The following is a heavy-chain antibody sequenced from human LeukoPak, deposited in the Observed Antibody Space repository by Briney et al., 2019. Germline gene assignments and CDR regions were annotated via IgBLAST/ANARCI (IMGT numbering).Heavy chain of an antibody. V-gene: IGHV4-39*01. CDR2: IFYSGAT. CDR3: VRHRQWLLFPDY. J-gene: IGHJ4*02. D-gene: IGHD6-19*01. Sequence: SSETLSLTCTVSGDSISINYNWGWIRQPPGKGLEWIGSIFYSGATYYSPSLKSRVTISVDTSKNQFSLKLSSMTAADTAVCYCVRHRQWLLFPDYWGQGTLVTVSS. CDR1: GDSISINYN.